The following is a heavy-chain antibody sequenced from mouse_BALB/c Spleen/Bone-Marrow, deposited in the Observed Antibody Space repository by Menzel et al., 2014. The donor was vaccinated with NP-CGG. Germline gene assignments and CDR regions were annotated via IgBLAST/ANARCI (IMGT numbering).Heavy chain of an antibody. D-gene: IGHD2-1*01. CDR1: GYTFTSYW. CDR3: ARGNPLYAMDY. J-gene: IGHJ4*01. Sequence: ESGAELAKPGASVKMSCKAYGYTFTSYWIHWVKQRPGQGLEWIGYINPRTGYTDYNQKFHDKAALTADKSSSTSYMQLSSLTSKDAADYFCARGNPLYAMDYWGQGTSVTVSS. V-gene: IGHV1-7*01. CDR2: INPRTGYT.